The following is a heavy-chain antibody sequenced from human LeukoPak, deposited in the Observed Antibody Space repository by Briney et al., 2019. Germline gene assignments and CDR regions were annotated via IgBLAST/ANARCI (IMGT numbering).Heavy chain of an antibody. D-gene: IGHD3-10*01. V-gene: IGHV4-61*08. CDR2: IYYSGST. CDR1: GGSISSGGYY. Sequence: TSETLSLTCTVSGGSISSGGYYWSWIRQPPGKGLEWIGYIYYSGSTNYNPSLKSRVTISVDTSKNQFSLKLSSVTAADTAVYYCARVNYGDYYYGMDVWGQGTTVTVSS. J-gene: IGHJ6*02. CDR3: ARVNYGDYYYGMDV.